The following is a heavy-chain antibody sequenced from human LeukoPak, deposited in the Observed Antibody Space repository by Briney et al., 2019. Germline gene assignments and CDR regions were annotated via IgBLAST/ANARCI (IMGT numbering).Heavy chain of an antibody. CDR1: GGSISSNNW. J-gene: IGHJ4*02. CDR3: ARDRGIGSTSGQGVYYFDY. D-gene: IGHD2-2*01. Sequence: PSETLSLTCAVSGGSISSNNWWSWVRRPPGKGLQWIGEIFHSGSTNYNSSLKSRVTISLDKSKNQFFLKLNSVTAADTAMYYCARDRGIGSTSGQGVYYFDYWGQGTLVTVSS. V-gene: IGHV4-4*02. CDR2: IFHSGST.